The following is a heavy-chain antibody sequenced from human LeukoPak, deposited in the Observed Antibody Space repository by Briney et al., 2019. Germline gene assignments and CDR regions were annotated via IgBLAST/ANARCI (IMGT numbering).Heavy chain of an antibody. CDR2: IYNTGSA. D-gene: IGHD2-2*01. V-gene: IGHV4-31*11. CDR3: ASTHCASPSCYSYYYSGLDV. Sequence: PSETLSLTCAVSGGSISSGTHYWNWIRQHPGQGLEWIGHIYNTGSAYYNPSLMSRVSISIDTSENQFSLKLSSVTAADTAVYYCASTHCASPSCYSYYYSGLDVWGQGTTVIVSS. J-gene: IGHJ6*02. CDR1: GGSISSGTHY.